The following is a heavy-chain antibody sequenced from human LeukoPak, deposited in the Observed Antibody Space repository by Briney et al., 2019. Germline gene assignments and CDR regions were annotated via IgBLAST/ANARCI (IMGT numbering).Heavy chain of an antibody. D-gene: IGHD3-9*01. V-gene: IGHV3-30-3*01. CDR2: ISYDGSNK. CDR1: GFTFSSYA. Sequence: PGGSLRLSCAASGFTFSSYAMHWVRQAPGKGLEWVAVISYDGSNKYYADSVKGRFTISRDNSKNTLYLQMNSLRAEDTAVYYCARAIYDILTGYYFDYWGQGTLVTVSS. CDR3: ARAIYDILTGYYFDY. J-gene: IGHJ4*02.